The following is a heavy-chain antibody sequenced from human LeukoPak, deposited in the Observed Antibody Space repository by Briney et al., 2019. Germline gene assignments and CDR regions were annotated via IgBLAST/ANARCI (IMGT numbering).Heavy chain of an antibody. Sequence: ASVRVSCKASGYTFTGYYMHWVRQAPGQGLEWVAWINPNGGGTNYAQKVKGRVTMTRDTSISTAYMQMSRLRSDDTAVYYCARLVYSGYEPYYYYGMDVWVQGSTVTVSS. D-gene: IGHD5-12*01. CDR1: GYTFTGYY. V-gene: IGHV1-2*02. CDR3: ARLVYSGYEPYYYYGMDV. CDR2: INPNGGGT. J-gene: IGHJ6*01.